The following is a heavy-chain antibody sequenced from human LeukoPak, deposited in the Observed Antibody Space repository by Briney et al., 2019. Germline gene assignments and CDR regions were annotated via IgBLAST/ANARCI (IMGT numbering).Heavy chain of an antibody. CDR3: AREASSSWYPPAFDI. Sequence: PSETLSLTCTVSGGSISSYYWSWIRQPPGKGLEGIGYIYYSGSTNYNPSLKSRVTISVDTSKNKFSLKLSSVTAADTAVYYCAREASSSWYPPAFDIWGQGTMVTVSS. V-gene: IGHV4-59*01. D-gene: IGHD6-13*01. CDR2: IYYSGST. J-gene: IGHJ3*02. CDR1: GGSISSYY.